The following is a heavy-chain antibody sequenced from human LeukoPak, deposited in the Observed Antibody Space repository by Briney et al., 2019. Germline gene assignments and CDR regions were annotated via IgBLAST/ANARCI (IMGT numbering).Heavy chain of an antibody. CDR1: GGSISSGSYY. D-gene: IGHD2-2*01. J-gene: IGHJ6*03. Sequence: SETLSLTCTVSGGSISSGSYYWSWIWQPAGKGLEWIGRIYTSGSTNYNPSLKSRVTISVDTSKNQFSLKLSSVTAADTAVYYCSGVPAAPTYYYYYMDVWGKGTTVTVSS. CDR2: IYTSGST. V-gene: IGHV4-61*02. CDR3: SGVPAAPTYYYYYMDV.